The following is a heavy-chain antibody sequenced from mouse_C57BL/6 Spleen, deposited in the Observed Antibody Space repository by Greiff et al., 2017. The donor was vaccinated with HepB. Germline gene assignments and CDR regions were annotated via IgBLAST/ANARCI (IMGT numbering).Heavy chain of an antibody. D-gene: IGHD1-1*01. V-gene: IGHV1-7*01. CDR3: ARSPYYYGSSYGYFDV. J-gene: IGHJ1*03. CDR2: INPSSGYT. CDR1: GYTFTSYW. Sequence: VQLQQSGAELAKPGASVKLSCKASGYTFTSYWMHWVKQRPGQGLEWIGYINPSSGYTKYNQKFKDKATLTADQSSSTAYMQLSSLTYEDSAVYYCARSPYYYGSSYGYFDVWGTGTTVTVSS.